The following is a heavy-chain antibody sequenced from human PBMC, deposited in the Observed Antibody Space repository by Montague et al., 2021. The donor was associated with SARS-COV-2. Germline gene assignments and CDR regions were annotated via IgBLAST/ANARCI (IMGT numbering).Heavy chain of an antibody. V-gene: IGHV4-39*07. Sequence: SETLSLTCTVSGGSIRSSSHFWGWFRQPPGQRLEWIGTISYSGSTYYSPSLKSRVIISADTSKNQFSLNLRSVTAADTAVYFCGLGRGFAVGNHYYYSYGLDAWGQGTTVTVS. CDR3: GLGRGFAVGNHYYYSYGLDA. J-gene: IGHJ6*02. CDR1: GGSIRSSSHF. D-gene: IGHD3-10*01. CDR2: ISYSGST.